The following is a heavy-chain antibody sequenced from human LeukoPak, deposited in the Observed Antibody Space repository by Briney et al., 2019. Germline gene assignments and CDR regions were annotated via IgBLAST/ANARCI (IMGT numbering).Heavy chain of an antibody. Sequence: SSETLSLTCTVSGGSINTPNYYWGWIRQTPGKGLEWIGNIFYSGGTYYSPSLTSRVTISLDTSRNQFSLKLNSVTAADTAVYYCAREGPHYYGSGSYFIGPWGQGTLVTVSS. V-gene: IGHV4-39*07. CDR3: AREGPHYYGSGSYFIGP. CDR2: IFYSGGT. J-gene: IGHJ5*02. D-gene: IGHD3-10*01. CDR1: GGSINTPNYY.